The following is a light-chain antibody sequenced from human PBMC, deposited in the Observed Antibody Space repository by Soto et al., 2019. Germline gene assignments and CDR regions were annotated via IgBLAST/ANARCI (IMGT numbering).Light chain of an antibody. V-gene: IGLV1-44*01. CDR2: TNN. CDR1: SSSIGSNS. CDR3: AAWDGSLNVYV. J-gene: IGLJ1*01. Sequence: QSVLTQPPSASGTPGQRVTISCSGSSSSIGSNSVNWYQQLPRTAPKVLIYTNNQRPSGVPDRFSGSESGTSASLAISGLQSEDEADYYCAAWDGSLNVYVFGTGTKVTVL.